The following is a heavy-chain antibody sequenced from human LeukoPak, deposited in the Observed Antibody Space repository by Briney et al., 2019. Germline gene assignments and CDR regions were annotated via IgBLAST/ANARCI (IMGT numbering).Heavy chain of an antibody. CDR1: GYTFPGYF. V-gene: IGHV1-2*02. J-gene: IGHJ3*02. D-gene: IGHD3-22*01. CDR2: INPNSGGT. CDR3: ARGSTYYDSTDYYQGDAFDI. Sequence: ASVKASCKASGYTFPGYFMHWVRQAPGQGLEWMGRINPNSGGTNYAQKFQGRVTMTRDTSISTAYMELSRLKSDDTAVYYCARGSTYYDSTDYYQGDAFDIWGQGTMVTVSS.